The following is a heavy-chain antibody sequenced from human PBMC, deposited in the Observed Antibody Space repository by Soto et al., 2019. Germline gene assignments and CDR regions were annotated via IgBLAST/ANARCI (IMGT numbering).Heavy chain of an antibody. Sequence: LRLSCAATGFIFDTYGMHWVRQAPGKGLEWIAVISYDGIKKNYADSVKGRFTISRDNSKNTLFLQMNSLRSDDTAVYFCAKDQSGYTYATVHYWGQGTLVTVSS. CDR2: ISYDGIKK. V-gene: IGHV3-30*18. J-gene: IGHJ4*02. D-gene: IGHD5-18*01. CDR3: AKDQSGYTYATVHY. CDR1: GFIFDTYG.